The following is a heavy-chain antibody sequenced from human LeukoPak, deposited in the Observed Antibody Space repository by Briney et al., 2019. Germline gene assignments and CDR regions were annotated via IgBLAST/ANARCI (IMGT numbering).Heavy chain of an antibody. V-gene: IGHV4-4*07. D-gene: IGHD4-17*01. CDR1: GGSISSYY. CDR3: ARDLDYGDYGSAFDY. J-gene: IGHJ4*02. Sequence: SETLSLTCTVSGGSISSYYWSWIRQPAGKGLEWIGRIYNSGSTNYNPSLKSRVTMSVDTSKNQFSLKLSSVTAADTAVYYCARDLDYGDYGSAFDYWGQGTLVTVSS. CDR2: IYNSGST.